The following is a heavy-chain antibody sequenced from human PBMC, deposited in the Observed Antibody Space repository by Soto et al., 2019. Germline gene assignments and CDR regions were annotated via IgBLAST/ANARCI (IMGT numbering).Heavy chain of an antibody. J-gene: IGHJ6*03. V-gene: IGHV3-11*01. CDR3: ASRKAARPYYYYYYYMDV. CDR2: ISSRGSTI. Sequence: QVQLVESGGGLVKPGGSLRLSCAASGFTFSDYYMSWIRQAPGKGLEWVSYISSRGSTIYYADSVKGRFTISRDNTKNSLYLQMNSLRAEDTAVYYCASRKAARPYYYYYYYMDVWGKGTTVTVPS. D-gene: IGHD6-6*01. CDR1: GFTFSDYY.